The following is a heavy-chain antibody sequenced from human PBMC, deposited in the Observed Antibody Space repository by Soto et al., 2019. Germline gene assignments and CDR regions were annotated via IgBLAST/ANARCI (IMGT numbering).Heavy chain of an antibody. CDR3: AIVENCGWGSNYYIMDD. Sequence: GGTLRLSCAASGFTFSCYTMNWVCQAPGKGLEWVSYVSTSSSIIYYSDSVIGRFTISRDNAKESLYLQMNSLRYEDTAVYYFAIVENCGWGSNYYIMDDWAQGTTVTVSS. V-gene: IGHV3-48*02. D-gene: IGHD3-16*01. J-gene: IGHJ6*02. CDR1: GFTFSCYT. CDR2: VSTSSSII.